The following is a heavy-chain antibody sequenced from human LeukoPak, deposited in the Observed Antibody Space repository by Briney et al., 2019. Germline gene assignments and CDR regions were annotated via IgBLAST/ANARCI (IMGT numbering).Heavy chain of an antibody. Sequence: GESLKISCKGSGYSFTSYWIGRVRQMPGKGLEWMGIIYPGDSDTRYSPSFQGQVTISADKSISTAYLQWSSLKASDTAMYYCARWGFSSGYYASFFDYWGQGTLVTVSS. CDR2: IYPGDSDT. CDR3: ARWGFSSGYYASFFDY. J-gene: IGHJ4*02. D-gene: IGHD3-22*01. V-gene: IGHV5-51*01. CDR1: GYSFTSYW.